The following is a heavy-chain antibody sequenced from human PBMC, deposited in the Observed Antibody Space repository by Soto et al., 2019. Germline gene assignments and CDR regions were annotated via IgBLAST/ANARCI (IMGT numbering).Heavy chain of an antibody. Sequence: PSETLSLTCTVSGGSIRSSTYYWVWVRHPPGKGLEWITTIYYSGYPYYNPSLKSRVTISVDTSKNQFSLKLSSVTAADTAVYYCARLSSGSYDYWGQGTLVTVS. CDR2: IYYSGYP. CDR1: GGSIRSSTYY. V-gene: IGHV4-39*01. J-gene: IGHJ4*02. D-gene: IGHD1-26*01. CDR3: ARLSSGSYDY.